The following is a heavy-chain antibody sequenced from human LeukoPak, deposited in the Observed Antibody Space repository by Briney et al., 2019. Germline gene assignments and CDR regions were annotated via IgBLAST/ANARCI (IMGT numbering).Heavy chain of an antibody. CDR1: GYTFTSYG. J-gene: IGHJ5*02. V-gene: IGHV1-18*01. CDR3: ARDPYPMVRGVIFDP. CDR2: ISAYNGNT. D-gene: IGHD3-10*01. Sequence: ASVKVSCKASGYTFTSYGISWVRQAPGQGPEWMGWISAYNGNTNYAQKLQGRVTMTTDTSTSTAYMELRSLRSDDTAVYYCARDPYPMVRGVIFDPWGQGTLVTVSS.